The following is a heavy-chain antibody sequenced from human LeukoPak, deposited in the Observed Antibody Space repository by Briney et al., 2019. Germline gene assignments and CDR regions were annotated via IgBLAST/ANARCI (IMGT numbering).Heavy chain of an antibody. Sequence: GASVKVSCKASGGTFSSYAISWVRQAPGQGLEWMGGIIPIFGTANYAQKFQGRVTITADKSTSTAYMELSSLRSEDTAVYYCAIPFYSGYDPESLFDYWGQGTLVTVSS. D-gene: IGHD5-12*01. CDR1: GGTFSSYA. CDR2: IIPIFGTA. V-gene: IGHV1-69*06. J-gene: IGHJ4*02. CDR3: AIPFYSGYDPESLFDY.